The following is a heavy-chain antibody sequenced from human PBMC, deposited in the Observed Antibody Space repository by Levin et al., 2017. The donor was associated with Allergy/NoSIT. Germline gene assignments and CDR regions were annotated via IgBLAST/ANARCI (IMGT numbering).Heavy chain of an antibody. Sequence: PSETLSLTCAVYGGSFSGYYWSWIRQPPGKGLEWIGEINHSGSTNYNPSLKSRVTISVDTSKNQFSLKLSSVTAADTAVYYCARRGSNYFDYWGQGTLVTVSS. J-gene: IGHJ4*02. V-gene: IGHV4-34*01. D-gene: IGHD3-10*01. CDR3: ARRGSNYFDY. CDR1: GGSFSGYY. CDR2: INHSGST.